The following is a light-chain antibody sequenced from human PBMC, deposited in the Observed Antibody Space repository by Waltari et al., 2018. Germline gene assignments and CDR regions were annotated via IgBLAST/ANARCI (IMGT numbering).Light chain of an antibody. Sequence: QSALTQPASVSGSPGPSIPISCTGTSSDLGIHNPVPWYQHHPGKAPKFLIYEATKRPSGVSDRFSGSKSGNTASLTISGLQAEDEADYYCCSYVTSNAVMFGGGTKVTVL. J-gene: IGLJ3*02. CDR3: CSYVTSNAVM. CDR1: SSDLGIHNP. V-gene: IGLV2-23*01. CDR2: EAT.